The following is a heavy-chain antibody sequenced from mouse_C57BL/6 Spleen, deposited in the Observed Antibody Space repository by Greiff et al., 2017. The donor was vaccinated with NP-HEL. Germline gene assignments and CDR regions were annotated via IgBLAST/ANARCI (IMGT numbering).Heavy chain of an antibody. CDR1: GYTFTSYW. CDR2: IDPSDSYT. J-gene: IGHJ2*01. CDR3: ARRNTTVGGDY. D-gene: IGHD1-1*01. V-gene: IGHV1-69*01. Sequence: QVQLQQPGAELVMPGASVKLSCKASGYTFTSYWMHWVTQRPGQGLEWIGEIDPSDSYTNYIQKFKGKSTLTVDKSSSTAYMQLSSLTSEDSAVYYCARRNTTVGGDYWGQGTTLTVSS.